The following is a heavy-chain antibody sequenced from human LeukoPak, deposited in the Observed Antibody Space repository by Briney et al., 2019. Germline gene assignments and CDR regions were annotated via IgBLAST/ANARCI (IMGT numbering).Heavy chain of an antibody. CDR3: ARGGGGRYFDY. Sequence: PSETLSLTCAVYGGSFSGYYWSWIRQPPGKGLEWIGEINHSGSTNYNPPLKSRVTISVDTSKNQFSLKLSSVTAADTAVYYCARGGGGRYFDYWGQGTLVTVSS. J-gene: IGHJ4*02. CDR2: INHSGST. CDR1: GGSFSGYY. V-gene: IGHV4-34*01. D-gene: IGHD3-16*01.